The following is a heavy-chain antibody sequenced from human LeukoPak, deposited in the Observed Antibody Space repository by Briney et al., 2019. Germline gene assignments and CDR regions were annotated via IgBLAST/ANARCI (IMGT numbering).Heavy chain of an antibody. J-gene: IGHJ5*02. D-gene: IGHD3-22*01. V-gene: IGHV4-34*01. CDR3: ARVVVMDWFDP. CDR1: GGSFSGYY. Sequence: SETLSLTCAVYGGSFSGYYWSWIRQPPGKGLEWIGEINHSGSTNHNPSLKSRVTISVDTSKNQFSLKLSSVTAADTAVYYCARVVVMDWFDPWGQGTLVTVSS. CDR2: INHSGST.